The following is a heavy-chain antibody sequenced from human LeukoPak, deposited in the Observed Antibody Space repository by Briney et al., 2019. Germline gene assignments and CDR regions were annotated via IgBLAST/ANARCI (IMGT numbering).Heavy chain of an antibody. CDR2: IKQDGSEK. CDR1: GFTFRSYW. J-gene: IGHJ6*03. V-gene: IGHV3-7*01. CDR3: AREAPRDYYMDV. Sequence: GGSLRLSCAASGFTFRSYWMSWVRQAPGKGLEWVANIKQDGSEKYYVDSVKGRFTISRDNAKNSLYLQMNSLRAEDTAVYYCAREAPRDYYMDVWGKGTTVTVSS.